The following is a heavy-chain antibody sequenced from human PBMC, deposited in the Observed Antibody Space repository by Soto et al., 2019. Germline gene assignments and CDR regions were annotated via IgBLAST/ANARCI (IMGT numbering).Heavy chain of an antibody. D-gene: IGHD1-26*01. J-gene: IGHJ4*02. Sequence: QVQLQESGPGLVKPSQTLSLTCTVSGGSISSGDYYWSWIRQPPGKGLEWIGYIYYSGSTYYNPSLRSRVTISVDTSTNKSPLKLGSVTAADTAVYYCARAVRGSYYDSWGQGTLVTVSS. CDR1: GGSISSGDYY. V-gene: IGHV4-30-4*01. CDR2: IYYSGST. CDR3: ARAVRGSYYDS.